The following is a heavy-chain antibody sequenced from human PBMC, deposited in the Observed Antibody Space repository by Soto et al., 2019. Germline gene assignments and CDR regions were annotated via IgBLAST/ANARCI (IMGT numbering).Heavy chain of an antibody. CDR1: GFTFSSYA. Sequence: EVQLLESGGGLVQPGGSLRLSCAASGFTFSSYAMNWVRQAPGKGLEWVSTLSGSGGRPYYADSVKGRFTISRENSKNALYLQLNSVGDEDPAVYSCTNNIGASVTNSYGMDVWGQGTKVTVSS. CDR3: TNNIGASVTNSYGMDV. V-gene: IGHV3-23*01. D-gene: IGHD1-1*01. J-gene: IGHJ6*02. CDR2: LSGSGGRP.